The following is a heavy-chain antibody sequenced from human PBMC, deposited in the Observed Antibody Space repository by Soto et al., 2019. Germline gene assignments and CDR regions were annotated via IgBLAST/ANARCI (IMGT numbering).Heavy chain of an antibody. J-gene: IGHJ4*02. CDR1: GITFSDYG. D-gene: IGHD5-18*01. CDR2: VWKDGSNR. Sequence: PGGSLRLSCAASGITFSDYGMHWVRQAPGKGLEWVAGVWKDGSNRYYVDSVKGRFTISRDNSKNTLYLQMNSLRDEGTAVYYCAKVPRGSNFGYYNFWGQGTLVTVSS. CDR3: AKVPRGSNFGYYNF. V-gene: IGHV3-30*02.